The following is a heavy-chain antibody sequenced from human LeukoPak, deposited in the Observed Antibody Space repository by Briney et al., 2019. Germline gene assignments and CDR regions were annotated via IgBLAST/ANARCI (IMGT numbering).Heavy chain of an antibody. D-gene: IGHD5-12*01. V-gene: IGHV1-69*13. CDR3: ARGHTSWLLYYYGMDV. J-gene: IGHJ6*02. CDR2: IIPIFGTA. Sequence: ASVKVSCKASGGTFSSYAISWVRQAPGQGLEWMGGIIPIFGTANYAQKFQGRVTITADESTSTAYMELSSLRPEDTAVYYCARGHTSWLLYYYGMDVWGQGTTVTVSS. CDR1: GGTFSSYA.